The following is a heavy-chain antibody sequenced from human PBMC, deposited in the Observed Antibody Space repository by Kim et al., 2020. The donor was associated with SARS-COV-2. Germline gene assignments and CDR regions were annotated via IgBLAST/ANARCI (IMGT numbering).Heavy chain of an antibody. V-gene: IGHV1-3*01. Sequence: ASVKVSCKASGYIFSSYAMHWVRQAPGQRLEWMGWINAGNGNTKYSQKVQGRVTITRDTFASTAYMELSSLRSEDTAVYYCARWGWVTGINGYYDYGMDVWGQGTTVTVSS. CDR1: GYIFSSYA. CDR3: ARWGWVTGINGYYDYGMDV. CDR2: INAGNGNT. J-gene: IGHJ6*02. D-gene: IGHD2-21*02.